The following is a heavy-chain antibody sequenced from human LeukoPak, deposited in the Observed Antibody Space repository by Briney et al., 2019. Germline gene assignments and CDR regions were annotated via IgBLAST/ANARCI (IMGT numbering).Heavy chain of an antibody. CDR3: ARGATISSGWITFDP. Sequence: ASVKVSCKASGYTFTSYGIRWVRQAPGQGLEWMGWISAYNGNTNYAQKLQGRVTMTTDTSTSTAYMELRSLRSDDTAVYYCARGATISSGWITFDPWGQGTLVTVSS. D-gene: IGHD3-22*01. V-gene: IGHV1-18*01. CDR1: GYTFTSYG. CDR2: ISAYNGNT. J-gene: IGHJ5*02.